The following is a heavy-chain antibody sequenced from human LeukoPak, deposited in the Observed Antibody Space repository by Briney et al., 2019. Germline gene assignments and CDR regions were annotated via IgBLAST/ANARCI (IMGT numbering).Heavy chain of an antibody. J-gene: IGHJ4*02. D-gene: IGHD2-15*01. Sequence: GGSLRLSCAASGFTFSTYSMNWVRQAPGKGLEWVSSIISSSSYIYYADSVKGRFTISRDNAKNSLYLQMNSLRAEDTAVYYCARDPQYCSGGSCYSFDYWGQGTLVTASS. CDR3: ARDPQYCSGGSCYSFDY. V-gene: IGHV3-21*01. CDR2: IISSSSYI. CDR1: GFTFSTYS.